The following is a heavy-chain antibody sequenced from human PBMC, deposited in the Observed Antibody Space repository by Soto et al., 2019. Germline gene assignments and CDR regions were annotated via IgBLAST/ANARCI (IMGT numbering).Heavy chain of an antibody. CDR3: ARGAFDRSGNYLAGWFDP. J-gene: IGHJ5*02. Sequence: QVQLVQSGAEVKKPGASVKISCKASGYSFTDHYIHWIRQAPGQGLEWMGWIIPNDGGTKYAQKFQDRINMTRDTSITSAYMDLSRLRFDDTAVHYCARGAFDRSGNYLAGWFDPWGQGTLVTVSS. CDR2: IIPNDGGT. V-gene: IGHV1-2*02. CDR1: GYSFTDHY. D-gene: IGHD3-22*01.